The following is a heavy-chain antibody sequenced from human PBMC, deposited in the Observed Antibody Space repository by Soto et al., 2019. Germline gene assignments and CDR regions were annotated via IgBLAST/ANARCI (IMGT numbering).Heavy chain of an antibody. CDR2: IIPIFGTA. Sequence: SVKVSCKASGGTFSSYAISWVRQAPGQGLEWMGGIIPIFGTANYAQKFQGRVTITADESTSTAYMELSSLRSEDTAVYYCARGLTGGPFSYYYGMDVWAQGNTVPVSS. D-gene: IGHD7-27*01. CDR1: GGTFSSYA. V-gene: IGHV1-69*13. J-gene: IGHJ6*02. CDR3: ARGLTGGPFSYYYGMDV.